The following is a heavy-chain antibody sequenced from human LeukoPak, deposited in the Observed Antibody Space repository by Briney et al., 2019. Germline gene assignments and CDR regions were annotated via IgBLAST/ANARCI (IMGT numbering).Heavy chain of an antibody. V-gene: IGHV1-18*01. J-gene: IGHJ5*02. D-gene: IGHD2-2*01. CDR1: GYTFTSYG. CDR3: AGDGRRYCSSTSCPPDP. Sequence: GASVKVSCKASGYTFTSYGISWVRQAPGQGLEWMGWISAYNGNTNYAQKLQGRVTMTTDTSPSTAYMELRSLRSDDTAVYYCAGDGRRYCSSTSCPPDPWGQGTLVTVSS. CDR2: ISAYNGNT.